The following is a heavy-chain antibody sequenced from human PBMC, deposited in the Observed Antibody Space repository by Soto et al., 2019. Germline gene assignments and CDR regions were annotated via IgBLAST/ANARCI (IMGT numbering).Heavy chain of an antibody. J-gene: IGHJ6*02. CDR3: ARNYDFWSGYYGMDV. V-gene: IGHV4-61*01. Sequence: QVQLQESGPGLVKSSETLSLTCTVSGGSVSSGNYYWSWIRQPPGKGLEWIGYVYYTGGTNYNPSLKSRVSIXXDXSXXKFSLKLRSVTAADTAMYYCARNYDFWSGYYGMDVWGQGTTVTVSS. CDR1: GGSVSSGNYY. D-gene: IGHD3-3*01. CDR2: VYYTGGT.